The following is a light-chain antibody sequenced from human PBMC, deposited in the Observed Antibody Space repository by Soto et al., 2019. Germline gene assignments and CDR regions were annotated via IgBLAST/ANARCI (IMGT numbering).Light chain of an antibody. Sequence: EIVLTQSPGTLSLSPGERATLSCRASRSLSSSYVVWYQQKPGQAPRLLIYAASRRATGIPDRFSGSGSGTDFTLTISSLEPEDFAVYYCQQRGSWPCTFGGGTKVELK. CDR3: QQRGSWPCT. CDR1: RSLSSSY. V-gene: IGKV3D-20*02. CDR2: AAS. J-gene: IGKJ4*01.